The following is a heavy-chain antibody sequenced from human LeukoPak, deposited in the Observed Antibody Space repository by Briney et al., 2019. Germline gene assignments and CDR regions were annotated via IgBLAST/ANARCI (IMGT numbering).Heavy chain of an antibody. J-gene: IGHJ5*02. Sequence: SETLSLTCTVFGGSVSSYYWNWIRQPPGKGLEWIGFFYHSGGIHYNPSLKSRVTISLDTSKNQLSLNLNSVTAADTAVYYCARGFSSGWNGRVSFDPWGQGTLVTVSS. D-gene: IGHD1-1*01. V-gene: IGHV4-59*02. CDR2: FYHSGGI. CDR1: GGSVSSYY. CDR3: ARGFSSGWNGRVSFDP.